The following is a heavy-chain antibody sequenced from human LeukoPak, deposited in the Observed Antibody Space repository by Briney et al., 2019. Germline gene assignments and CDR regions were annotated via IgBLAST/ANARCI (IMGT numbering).Heavy chain of an antibody. CDR2: INPSGGST. Sequence: ASVKVSCKASGNTFTSYYMHWVRQAPGQGLEWMGIINPSGGSTSYAQKFQGRVTMTRDTSTSTVYMELSSLRSEDTAVYYCARDYCSGGSCYSGGDYYFDYWGQGTLVTVSS. D-gene: IGHD2-15*01. CDR1: GNTFTSYY. V-gene: IGHV1-46*01. CDR3: ARDYCSGGSCYSGGDYYFDY. J-gene: IGHJ4*02.